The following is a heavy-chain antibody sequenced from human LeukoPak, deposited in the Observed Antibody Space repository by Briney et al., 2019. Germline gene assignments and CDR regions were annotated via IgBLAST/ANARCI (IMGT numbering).Heavy chain of an antibody. CDR1: GFTFSDSY. V-gene: IGHV3-11*01. CDR3: ARGKYSFDY. Sequence: GGSLRLSCAASGFTFSDSYMSWIRQAPGKGLEYISYISSSGSTVYYADSVKGRFTLSRDNAKDSLSLEMNSLRAEDTAVYYCARGKYSFDYWGQGTLVTVSS. J-gene: IGHJ4*02. CDR2: ISSSGSTV.